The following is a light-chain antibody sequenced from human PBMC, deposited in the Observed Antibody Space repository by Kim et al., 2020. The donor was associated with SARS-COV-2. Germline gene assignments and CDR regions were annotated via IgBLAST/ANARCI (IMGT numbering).Light chain of an antibody. Sequence: DIQMTQSPSSLSASLGDRVTITCRASQSISSYLNWYQQKPGKAPRLLIYAASDLQTGVPSRFSGSGSGTDFTLTISSLQPADFATYYCQQTFSTPPYTFGQGTKLEI. CDR3: QQTFSTPPYT. CDR1: QSISSY. J-gene: IGKJ2*01. CDR2: AAS. V-gene: IGKV1-39*01.